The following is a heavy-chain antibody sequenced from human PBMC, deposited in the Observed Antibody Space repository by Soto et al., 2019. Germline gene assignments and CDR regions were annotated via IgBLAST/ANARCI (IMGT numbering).Heavy chain of an antibody. CDR2: ISAYNGNT. Sequence: QVQLVQSGSEGKKPGASVKISCKSSGYTFTSYHITWVRQAPGQGLEWIGWISAYNGNTNYAQKLQGRVTMSTDTTTTTAYMEPRSLRSEDTAVYYCARDSPPPREWGQGLLVTVSS. CDR3: ARDSPPPRE. J-gene: IGHJ4*02. CDR1: GYTFTSYH. V-gene: IGHV1-18*01.